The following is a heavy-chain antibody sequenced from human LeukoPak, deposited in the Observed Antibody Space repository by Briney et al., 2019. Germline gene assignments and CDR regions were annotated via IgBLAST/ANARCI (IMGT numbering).Heavy chain of an antibody. CDR1: GFTFSDYS. CDR3: SRRFDC. CDR2: IDGSGDTI. V-gene: IGHV3-48*02. J-gene: IGHJ4*02. Sequence: GGSLRLSCAASGFTFSDYSMNWVRQAPGKGLEWVSYIDGSGDTIYYADSVKGRFTISRDNAKNPLDLQMNSLRDEDTAVYYCSRRFDCWGQGTLVTVSS.